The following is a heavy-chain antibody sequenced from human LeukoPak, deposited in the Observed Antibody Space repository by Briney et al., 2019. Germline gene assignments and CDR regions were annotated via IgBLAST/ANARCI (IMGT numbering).Heavy chain of an antibody. J-gene: IGHJ4*02. CDR3: ARGAVGAVAHYFDY. CDR2: IYHSGST. D-gene: IGHD6-19*01. Sequence: PSETLSLTCAVSGGSISSSNWWSWVRQPPGKGLEWIGEIYHSGSTNYNPSLKSRVTISVDKSKNQFSLKLSSVTAADTAVYYCARGAVGAVAHYFDYWGQGTLVTVSS. CDR1: GGSISSSNW. V-gene: IGHV4-4*02.